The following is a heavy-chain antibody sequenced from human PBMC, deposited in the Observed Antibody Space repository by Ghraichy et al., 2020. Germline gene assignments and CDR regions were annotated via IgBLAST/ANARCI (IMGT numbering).Heavy chain of an antibody. CDR2: ISYIGTT. CDR1: GGSISSSSYY. Sequence: SETLSLTCTVSGGSISSSSYYWGWICQPPGKGLECIGSISYIGTTYYNPSLKIRVTISVDTSKNQFSLKLSSVTAADTAVYYCARQVGLLEYWGQGTLVTVSS. J-gene: IGHJ4*02. CDR3: ARQVGLLEY. V-gene: IGHV4-39*01. D-gene: IGHD2-15*01.